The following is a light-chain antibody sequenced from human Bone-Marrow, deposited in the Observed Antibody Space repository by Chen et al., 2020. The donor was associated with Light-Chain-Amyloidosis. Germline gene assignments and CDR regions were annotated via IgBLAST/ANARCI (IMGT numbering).Light chain of an antibody. CDR2: DDS. CDR3: QVWDGVSDTYV. V-gene: IGLV3-21*02. CDR1: KIASRA. Sequence: SYVLTQSPSVSVAPGETAKITCGGDKIASRAVHWYQQMSGQAPVLVVYDDSDRPSGIPGRFSGSNSGNTATLTITRVEVGDEADYYCQVWDGVSDTYVFGTGTTVTVL. J-gene: IGLJ1*01.